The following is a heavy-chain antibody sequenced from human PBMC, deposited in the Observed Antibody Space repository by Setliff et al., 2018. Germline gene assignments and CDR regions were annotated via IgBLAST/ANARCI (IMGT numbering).Heavy chain of an antibody. V-gene: IGHV4-61*05. CDR1: GGPINSDRYY. Sequence: SETLSLTCTVSGGPINSDRYYWGWIRQPPGKGLEWIGYIYYSGRTNYNPSLKSRVTISVDTSKNQFSLKLSSVAAADTAVYYCARGFDVCGGGACYTDGPYYFDYWGLGTLVTVSS. J-gene: IGHJ4*02. CDR2: IYYSGRT. CDR3: ARGFDVCGGGACYTDGPYYFDY. D-gene: IGHD2-21*02.